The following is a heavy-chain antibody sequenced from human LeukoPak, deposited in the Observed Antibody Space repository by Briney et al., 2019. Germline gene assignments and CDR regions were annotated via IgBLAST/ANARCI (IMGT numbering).Heavy chain of an antibody. J-gene: IGHJ4*02. Sequence: ASVKVSCKASGYTFTGYYMHWVRQAPGQGLEWMGWINPNSGGTNYAQKFQGRVTMTRDTSISTAYMELSRLRSDDTAVYYCATPGYCSGGSCLTEAWGYWGQGTLVTVSS. CDR1: GYTFTGYY. CDR2: INPNSGGT. CDR3: ATPGYCSGGSCLTEAWGY. V-gene: IGHV1-2*02. D-gene: IGHD2-15*01.